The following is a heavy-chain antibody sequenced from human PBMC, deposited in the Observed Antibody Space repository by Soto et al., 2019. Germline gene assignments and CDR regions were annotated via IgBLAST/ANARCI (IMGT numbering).Heavy chain of an antibody. CDR2: FDPEDGET. Sequence: ASVQVSCKVSGYTLTELSMHWVRQAPGKGLEWMGGFDPEDGETIYAQKFQGRVTMTEDTSTDTAYMELSSLRSEDTAVYYCATVRGHYGSGSYDYYYMDVWGKGTTVTVSS. D-gene: IGHD3-10*01. CDR3: ATVRGHYGSGSYDYYYMDV. CDR1: GYTLTELS. J-gene: IGHJ6*03. V-gene: IGHV1-24*01.